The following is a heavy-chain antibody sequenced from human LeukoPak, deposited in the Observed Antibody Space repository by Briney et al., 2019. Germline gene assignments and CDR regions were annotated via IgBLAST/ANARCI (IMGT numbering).Heavy chain of an antibody. Sequence: ASQTLSLTCTVSGGSISSGGYYWSWIRQHPGKGLEWIGYIYYSGSTYYNPSLKSRVTISVDTSKNQFSLKLSSVTAADTAVYYCARVYSSSSIDYWGQGTLVTVSS. CDR1: GGSISSGGYY. D-gene: IGHD6-6*01. CDR3: ARVYSSSSIDY. V-gene: IGHV4-31*03. CDR2: IYYSGST. J-gene: IGHJ4*02.